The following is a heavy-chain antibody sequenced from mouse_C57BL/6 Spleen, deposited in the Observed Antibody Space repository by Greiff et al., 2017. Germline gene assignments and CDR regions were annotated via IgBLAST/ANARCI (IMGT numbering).Heavy chain of an antibody. CDR2: ISNLAFSI. D-gene: IGHD2-3*01. V-gene: IGHV5-15*01. CDR1: GFTFSDYG. J-gene: IGHJ1*03. Sequence: VNVVESGGGLVQPGGSLKLSCAASGFTFSDYGMAWVRQAPRKGPEWVAFISNLAFSIYYADTVTGRFTISRENAKNTLYLEMSSLRSEDTAMYYCARLMMVKKWYFDVWGTGTTVTVSS. CDR3: ARLMMVKKWYFDV.